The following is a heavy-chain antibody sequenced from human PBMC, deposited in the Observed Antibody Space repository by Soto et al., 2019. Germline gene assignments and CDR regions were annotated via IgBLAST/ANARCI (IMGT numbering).Heavy chain of an antibody. CDR1: GGTFSSYA. J-gene: IGHJ6*02. CDR2: IIPIFGTA. Sequence: SVKVSCKASGGTFSSYAISWVRQAPGQGLEWMGGIIPIFGTANYAQKFQGRVTITADESTSTAYMELSSLRSEDTAVYYCARVIYDHNAPATFELGVSWGTYHYYGMAVWGQGTTVIVS. CDR3: ARVIYDHNAPATFELGVSWGTYHYYGMAV. D-gene: IGHD2-8*01. V-gene: IGHV1-69*13.